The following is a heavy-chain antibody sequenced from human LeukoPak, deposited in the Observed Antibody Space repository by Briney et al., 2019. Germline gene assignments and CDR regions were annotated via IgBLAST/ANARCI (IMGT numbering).Heavy chain of an antibody. CDR3: AREGVPYYDISNWFDP. CDR2: IWYDGSKK. J-gene: IGHJ5*02. D-gene: IGHD3-9*01. Sequence: PGRSLRLSCAASGFTFSIYGMHWVRQAPGKGLEWVAVIWYDGSKKFYEDSVKGRFTIYRDNSKNTLYLQMNSLRAEDTAVYYCAREGVPYYDISNWFDPWGQGTLVTVSS. CDR1: GFTFSIYG. V-gene: IGHV3-33*01.